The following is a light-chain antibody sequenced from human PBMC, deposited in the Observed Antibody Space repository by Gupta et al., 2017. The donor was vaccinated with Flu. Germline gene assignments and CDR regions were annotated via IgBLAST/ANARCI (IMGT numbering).Light chain of an antibody. J-gene: IGKJ4*01. V-gene: IGKV1-39*01. CDR3: RESDSLPPT. Sequence: GKAPQLLITSTSNLKTGVPARFSGSGSGTNFSLTISSLQPEDFATYYCRESDSLPPTFGGGTQVEIK. CDR2: STS.